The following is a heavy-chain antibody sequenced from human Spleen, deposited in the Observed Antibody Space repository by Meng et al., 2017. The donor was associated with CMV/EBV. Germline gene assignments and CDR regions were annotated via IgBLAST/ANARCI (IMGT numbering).Heavy chain of an antibody. CDR2: IRSKANSYTT. J-gene: IGHJ4*02. CDR3: TRLDFWSGFDY. V-gene: IGHV3-73*01. D-gene: IGHD3-3*01. Sequence: KVSCKASGYSFTGYYMYWVRQASGKGLEWVGRIRSKANSYTTSYAASVKGRFTVSRDDSKNTAYLQMNSLITEDTAVYYCTRLDFWSGFDYWGQGGLVTVSS. CDR1: GYSFTGYY.